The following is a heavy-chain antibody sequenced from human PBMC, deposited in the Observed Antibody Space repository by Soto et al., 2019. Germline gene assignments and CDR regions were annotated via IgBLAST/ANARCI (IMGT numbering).Heavy chain of an antibody. J-gene: IGHJ4*02. V-gene: IGHV4-4*02. CDR3: ARSDNRKPERRRSLQYYYDSSGYYSDY. CDR2: IYHSGST. Sequence: QVQLQESGPGLVKPSGTLSLTCAVSGGSISSSNWWSWVRQPPGKGLEWIGEIYHSGSTNYNPSLKIRVTISVDKSKNQFSLKLSSVTAADTAVYYCARSDNRKPERRRSLQYYYDSSGYYSDYWGQGTLVTVSS. CDR1: GGSISSSNW. D-gene: IGHD3-22*01.